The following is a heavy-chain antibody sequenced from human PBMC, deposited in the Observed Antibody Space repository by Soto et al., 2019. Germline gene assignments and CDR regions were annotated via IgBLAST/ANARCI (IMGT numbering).Heavy chain of an antibody. J-gene: IGHJ6*02. V-gene: IGHV1-18*01. CDR1: GYTFGRYG. Sequence: GASVKVSCKTSGYTFGRYGISWVRQAPGQGLEWMGWISGYNGDTNYAQKVQGRVTMTIDTSTYTAYMELRSLTSDDTAIYYCAKNGQPPYYYYGMDVWGQGTTVTVSS. CDR3: AKNGQPPYYYYGMDV. D-gene: IGHD2-8*01. CDR2: ISGYNGDT.